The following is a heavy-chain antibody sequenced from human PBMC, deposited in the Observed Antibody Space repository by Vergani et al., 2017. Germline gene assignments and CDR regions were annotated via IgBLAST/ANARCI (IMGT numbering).Heavy chain of an antibody. CDR1: GYTLTSYD. Sequence: QVQLVQSGAEVKKPGASVKVSCKASGYTLTSYDITWVRQTTGQGLEWMGWMNPNSGNTDYAQTFKGRVTMTMNNSISTAYMELSSLRSEDTAVYYCARGPIVRITMLRGRRYGMDVWGQGTTVTVSS. J-gene: IGHJ6*02. CDR3: ARGPIVRITMLRGRRYGMDV. CDR2: MNPNSGNT. V-gene: IGHV1-8*01. D-gene: IGHD3-10*01.